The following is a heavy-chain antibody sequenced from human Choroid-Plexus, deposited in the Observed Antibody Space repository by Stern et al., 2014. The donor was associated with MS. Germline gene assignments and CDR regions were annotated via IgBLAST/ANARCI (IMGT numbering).Heavy chain of an antibody. CDR2: ISYDGSDK. J-gene: IGHJ4*02. V-gene: IGHV3-30*18. CDR1: GFTFSNFG. Sequence: QVQLVQSGGGVAQPGRPLILSCAASGFTFSNFGMHWVRQAPGKGLEWVALISYDGSDKYYADSVKGRFTIFRDNSKNTLYMHMNSLRAEDPAVYYCAKDRQWSTYFFDYWGQGSLVTVSS. D-gene: IGHD2-15*01. CDR3: AKDRQWSTYFFDY.